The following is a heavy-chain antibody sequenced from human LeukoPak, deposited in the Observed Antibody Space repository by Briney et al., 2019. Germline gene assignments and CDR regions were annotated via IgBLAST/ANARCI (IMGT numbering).Heavy chain of an antibody. V-gene: IGHV3-74*01. D-gene: IGHD5-12*01. Sequence: GGSLRLSCAASGFTFSSYWMHWVRQAPGKGLVWVSRVNSDGSSTSYADSVKGRFSISRDNAKNTVYLQMSSLRAEDTAVYYCAKESGYDVDLEYWGQGALVTVSS. CDR3: AKESGYDVDLEY. CDR2: VNSDGSST. J-gene: IGHJ4*02. CDR1: GFTFSSYW.